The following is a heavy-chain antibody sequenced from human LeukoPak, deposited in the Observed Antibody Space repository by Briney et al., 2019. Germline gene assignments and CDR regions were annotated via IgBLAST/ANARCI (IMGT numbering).Heavy chain of an antibody. J-gene: IGHJ3*02. V-gene: IGHV3-53*01. CDR1: GLTVSSNC. Sequence: GGSLRLSCAASGLTVSSNCMSWVRQAPGKGLEWVSVIYSGGNTYYADSVKGRFTISRDNSKNTLYLQMNSLRAEDTAVYYCARDALIDYSRPFDIWGQGTMVTVSS. CDR2: IYSGGNT. CDR3: ARDALIDYSRPFDI. D-gene: IGHD3-16*01.